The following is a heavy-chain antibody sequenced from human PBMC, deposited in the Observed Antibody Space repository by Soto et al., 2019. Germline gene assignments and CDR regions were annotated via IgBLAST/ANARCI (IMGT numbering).Heavy chain of an antibody. CDR3: ERDRGGLRRWLQYDY. CDR1: GGTFSSYA. CDR2: ILTIFGTA. J-gene: IGHJ4*02. Sequence: QVQLVQSGAEVKKPGSSVKVSCKASGGTFSSYAISWVRQAPGQGLEWMGGILTIFGTANYAQKFQGRVTSTADESTSTAYSELRSLRSEHTAVYYCERDRGGLRRWLQYDYWGQGTLVTACS. D-gene: IGHD3-10*01. V-gene: IGHV1-69*01.